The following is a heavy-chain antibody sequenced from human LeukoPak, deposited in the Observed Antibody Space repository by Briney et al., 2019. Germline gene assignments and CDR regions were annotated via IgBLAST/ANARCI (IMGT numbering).Heavy chain of an antibody. D-gene: IGHD3-10*01. Sequence: KVSCKASGYTFTGYYMHWVRQAPGQGLEWMGWINPNSGGTNYAQKFQGRVTMTRDTSISTAYMELSRLRSDDTAVYYCAKDRYGSGSYYRAVFDYWGQGTLVTVSS. J-gene: IGHJ4*02. CDR3: AKDRYGSGSYYRAVFDY. CDR1: GYTFTGYY. CDR2: INPNSGGT. V-gene: IGHV1-2*02.